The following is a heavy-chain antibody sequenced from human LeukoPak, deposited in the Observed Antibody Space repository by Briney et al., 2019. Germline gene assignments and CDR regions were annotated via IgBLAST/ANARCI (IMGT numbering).Heavy chain of an antibody. D-gene: IGHD3-10*01. CDR1: GFAFRNYD. V-gene: IGHV3-23*01. CDR3: AKGVLGAGSLLEYFQH. Sequence: GGSLRLSCAASGFAFRNYDMIWVRQAPGRGLEWVSGITTDGSGAYYADSVKGRFTVSKDNSKNTVFLQMNSLRGEDAAIYYCAKGVLGAGSLLEYFQHWGQGTLVTVSS. CDR2: ITTDGSGA. J-gene: IGHJ1*01.